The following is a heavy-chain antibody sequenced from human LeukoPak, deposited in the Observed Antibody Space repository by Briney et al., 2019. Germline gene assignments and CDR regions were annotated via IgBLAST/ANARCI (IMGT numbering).Heavy chain of an antibody. CDR1: GFTFSIYW. CDR2: IREDGNEK. V-gene: IGHV3-7*03. D-gene: IGHD3-9*01. J-gene: IGHJ4*02. CDR3: AKGVTYDLLTGYFEDYFDY. Sequence: GGSLRLSCATSGFTFSIYWVSWVRQAPGKGLEWVANIREDGNEKYYVDSVKGRFTISRDNSKNTLYLQMNRLRAEDTAIYYCAKGVTYDLLTGYFEDYFDYWGQGTLVTVSS.